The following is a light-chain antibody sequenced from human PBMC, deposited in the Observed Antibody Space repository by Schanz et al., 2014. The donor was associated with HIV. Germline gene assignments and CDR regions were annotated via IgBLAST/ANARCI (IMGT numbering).Light chain of an antibody. CDR1: SGDVGSYNY. Sequence: QSALTQPASVSGSPGQSISISCTGTSGDVGSYNYVSWYQQHPGKAPKLMIYDVTNRPSGVSDRFSGSMSGNTASLTISGLQAEDEADYYCCSYTTTSTYVFGAGTKLTVL. CDR2: DVT. J-gene: IGLJ1*01. V-gene: IGLV2-14*03. CDR3: CSYTTTSTYV.